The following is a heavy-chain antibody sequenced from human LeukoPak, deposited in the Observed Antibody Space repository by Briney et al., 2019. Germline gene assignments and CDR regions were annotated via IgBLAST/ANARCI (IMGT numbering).Heavy chain of an antibody. CDR3: AKDLMTTVTTTPYFDY. V-gene: IGHV3-9*01. CDR1: GFTFDDYA. J-gene: IGHJ4*02. Sequence: QPGGSLRLSCAASGFTFDDYAMHWVRHAPGKGLEWVSGISWNSGSIGYADSVKGRFTISRDNAKNSLYLQMNSLRAEDTALYYCAKDLMTTVTTTPYFDYGGQGTLVTVSS. CDR2: ISWNSGSI. D-gene: IGHD4-17*01.